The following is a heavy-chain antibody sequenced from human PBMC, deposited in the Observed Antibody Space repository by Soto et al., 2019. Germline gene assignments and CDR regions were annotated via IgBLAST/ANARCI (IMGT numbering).Heavy chain of an antibody. CDR1: GFTFSSYS. J-gene: IGHJ6*02. CDR2: ISSSSSTI. Sequence: PGGSLRLSCAASGFTFSSYSMNWVRQAPGKGLEWVSYISSSSSTIYYADSVKGRFTISRDNAKNSLYLQMNSLRDEDTAVYYCARVSPLTIFGVVPSMGYGMDVWGQGTTVTVSS. V-gene: IGHV3-48*02. CDR3: ARVSPLTIFGVVPSMGYGMDV. D-gene: IGHD3-3*01.